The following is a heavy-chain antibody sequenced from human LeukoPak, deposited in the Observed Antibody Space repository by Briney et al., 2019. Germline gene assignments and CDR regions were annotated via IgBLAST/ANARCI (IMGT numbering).Heavy chain of an antibody. D-gene: IGHD6-19*01. J-gene: IGHJ3*01. CDR1: DGSINTISDY. CDR3: AREDAVSSDDAFDL. V-gene: IGHV4-39*07. CDR2: VYYTGST. Sequence: SETLSLTCSVSDGSINTISDYWGWVRQPPGKGLEGIGSVYYTGSTYYNAPFKSRVTISIDTSKNQFSLSLSAVTAADTAMYYCAREDAVSSDDAFDLWGQGTMVTVS.